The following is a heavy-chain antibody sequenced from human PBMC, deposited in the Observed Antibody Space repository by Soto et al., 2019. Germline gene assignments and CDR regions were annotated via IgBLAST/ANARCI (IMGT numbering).Heavy chain of an antibody. V-gene: IGHV3-43*01. CDR3: AKDDPRSNGTFDY. J-gene: IGHJ4*02. Sequence: EVQLVESGGVVVQPGGSLSLSCAASGFTFYDYTMHWFRQAPGKGLEWVYLISWDGGSTYYADSVKGRFTISRANSKNSLYLQMNSLRTEDTDLYYFAKDDPRSNGTFDYWGQGTLVTVSS. CDR2: ISWDGGST. CDR1: GFTFYDYT. D-gene: IGHD2-8*01.